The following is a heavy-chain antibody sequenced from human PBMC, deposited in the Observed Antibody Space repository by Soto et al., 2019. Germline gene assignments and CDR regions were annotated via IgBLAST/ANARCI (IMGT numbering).Heavy chain of an antibody. CDR3: ARDRSGYHNYYGMDV. Sequence: SETLSLTCTVSGGSISSGCYYWSWIRQHPGKGLEWIGYIYYSGSTYYNPSLKSRVTISVDTSKNQFSLKLSSVTAADTAVYYCARDRSGYHNYYGMDVWGQGTTVTVSS. CDR2: IYYSGST. D-gene: IGHD1-26*01. J-gene: IGHJ6*02. CDR1: GGSISSGCYY. V-gene: IGHV4-31*03.